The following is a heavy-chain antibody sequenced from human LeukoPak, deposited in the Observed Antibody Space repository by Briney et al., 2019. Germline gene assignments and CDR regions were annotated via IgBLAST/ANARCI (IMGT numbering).Heavy chain of an antibody. J-gene: IGHJ4*02. D-gene: IGHD3-9*01. CDR1: GYRFTSYW. V-gene: IGHV5-51*01. Sequence: GESLKISCKASGYRFTSYWIGWVRQMPGKGLEWVGIIYPSDSDARYSPSFQGQVTISADKSINTAYLQWSSLKASDTAMYYCARRNYDILTGYYNDYFDYWGLGTLVTVSS. CDR2: IYPSDSDA. CDR3: ARRNYDILTGYYNDYFDY.